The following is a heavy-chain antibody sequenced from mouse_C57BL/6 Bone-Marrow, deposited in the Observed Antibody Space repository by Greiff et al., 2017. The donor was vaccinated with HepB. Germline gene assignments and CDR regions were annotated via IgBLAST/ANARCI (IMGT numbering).Heavy chain of an antibody. Sequence: QVQLQQSGAELARPGASVKLSCKASGYTFTSYGISWVKQRTGQGLEWIGEIYPRSGNTYYNEKFKGKATLTADKSSSTAYMALRSLTSEDSAVYFCGPYYYGSSPPFDYWGQGTTLTVSS. CDR1: GYTFTSYG. J-gene: IGHJ2*01. CDR2: IYPRSGNT. CDR3: GPYYYGSSPPFDY. V-gene: IGHV1-81*01. D-gene: IGHD1-1*01.